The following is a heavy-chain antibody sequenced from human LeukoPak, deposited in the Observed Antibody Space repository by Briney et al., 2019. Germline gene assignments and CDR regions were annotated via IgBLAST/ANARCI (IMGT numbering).Heavy chain of an antibody. D-gene: IGHD6-6*01. Sequence: GGSLRLSCAASGFTFSSYAMSWVRQAPGKGLEWVSAISGSGGSTYYADSVKGRFTISRDNSKNTLYLQMNSLRAEDTAVYYCASLYSSSSADADFDCWGQGTLVTVSS. CDR3: ASLYSSSSADADFDC. CDR1: GFTFSSYA. V-gene: IGHV3-23*01. CDR2: ISGSGGST. J-gene: IGHJ4*02.